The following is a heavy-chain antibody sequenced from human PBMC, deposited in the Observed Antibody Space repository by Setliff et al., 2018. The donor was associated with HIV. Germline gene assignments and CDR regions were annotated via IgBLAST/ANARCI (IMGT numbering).Heavy chain of an antibody. V-gene: IGHV4-34*01. CDR3: ASRRAAMWHGPFVGFEN. CDR1: GGSFSGSY. CDR2: INHSGST. Sequence: SETLSLTCAVYGGSFSGSYWSWIRQPPGKGLEWIGEINHSGSTNYSPSLKSRVTISVDTSKNQFSLKLSSVTAADTAVYYCASRRAAMWHGPFVGFENWGQGTLVTVSS. J-gene: IGHJ4*02. D-gene: IGHD1-26*01.